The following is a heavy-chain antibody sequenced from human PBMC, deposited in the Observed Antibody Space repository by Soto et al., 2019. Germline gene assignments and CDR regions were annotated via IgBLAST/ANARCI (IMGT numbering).Heavy chain of an antibody. D-gene: IGHD3-16*02. CDR3: ARVIMITFGGVIVGVDY. Sequence: QVQLVQSGAEVKKPGASVKVSCKASGYTFTSYGISWVRQAPGQGLEWMGWISAYNGNTNDVQKLQGRVTMTTDTSTSTAYMELRSLRSADTAVYYCARVIMITFGGVIVGVDYWGQGTLVTVSS. CDR2: ISAYNGNT. J-gene: IGHJ4*02. V-gene: IGHV1-18*01. CDR1: GYTFTSYG.